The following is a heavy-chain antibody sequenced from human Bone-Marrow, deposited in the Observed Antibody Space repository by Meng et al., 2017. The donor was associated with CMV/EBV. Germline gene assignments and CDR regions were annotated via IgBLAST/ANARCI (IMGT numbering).Heavy chain of an antibody. D-gene: IGHD3-9*01. CDR1: GFTFDDYA. Sequence: SLKISCAASGFTFDDYAMHWVRQAPGKGLEWVSGISWNSGSIGYADSVKGRFTISRDNAKNSLYLQMNSLRAEDTAVYYCARGGYYDILTGSGIDAFDIWGQGTMVTVSS. CDR3: ARGGYYDILTGSGIDAFDI. J-gene: IGHJ3*02. V-gene: IGHV3-9*01. CDR2: ISWNSGSI.